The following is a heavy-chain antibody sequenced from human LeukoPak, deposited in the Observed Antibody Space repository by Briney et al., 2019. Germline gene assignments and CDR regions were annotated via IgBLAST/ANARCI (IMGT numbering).Heavy chain of an antibody. CDR3: ARGLRDYFDY. Sequence: ASVKVSCKASGYTFTSYGISWVRQAPGQGLEWMGIINPSGGSTSYAQKFQGRVTMTRDTSTSTVYMELSSLRSEDTAVYYCARGLRDYFDYWGQGTLVTVSS. J-gene: IGHJ4*02. V-gene: IGHV1-46*01. CDR2: INPSGGST. D-gene: IGHD5/OR15-5a*01. CDR1: GYTFTSYG.